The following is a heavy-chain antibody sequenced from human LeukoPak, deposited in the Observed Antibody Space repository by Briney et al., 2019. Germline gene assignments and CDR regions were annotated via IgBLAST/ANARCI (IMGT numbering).Heavy chain of an antibody. CDR2: INPNSGGT. CDR1: GYTFTGYY. CDR3: ARTGPGRANWFDR. D-gene: IGHD1-1*01. Sequence: ASVRVSCTASGYTFTGYYMHWVRQAPGQGLEWMGWINPNSGGTNYAQTFQGRVTMTRDTSISTAYMELSRLRSDDTAVYYCARTGPGRANWFDRWGQGTLVTVSS. J-gene: IGHJ5*02. V-gene: IGHV1-2*02.